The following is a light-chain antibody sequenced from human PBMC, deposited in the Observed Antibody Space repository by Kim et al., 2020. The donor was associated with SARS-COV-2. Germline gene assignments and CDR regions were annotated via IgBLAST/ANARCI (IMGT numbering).Light chain of an antibody. CDR2: AAS. V-gene: IGKV1D-12*01. CDR3: QQTDSFPVT. Sequence: ASVGDRVTITCRASQGISSLLTWYQQKPGQAPKLLFYAASTLQTGVPSRFSGSGSGTEFTLTISSLQPEDFAIYFCQQTDSFPVTFGGGTKVDIK. CDR1: QGISSL. J-gene: IGKJ4*01.